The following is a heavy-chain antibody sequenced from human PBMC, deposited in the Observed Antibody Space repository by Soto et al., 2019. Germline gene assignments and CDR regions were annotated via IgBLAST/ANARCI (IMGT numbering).Heavy chain of an antibody. Sequence: GGSLRLSCTTAGFTFGDYAMSWFRQAPGKGLEWVGFIRSKGYGGTTQYAASVKGRFTISRDDSESIAYLQMDSLKTEDTALYYCARVGSASLMVVVIADHWGQGTQVTVSS. D-gene: IGHD3-22*01. CDR1: GFTFGDYA. CDR3: ARVGSASLMVVVIADH. V-gene: IGHV3-49*03. J-gene: IGHJ4*02. CDR2: IRSKGYGGTT.